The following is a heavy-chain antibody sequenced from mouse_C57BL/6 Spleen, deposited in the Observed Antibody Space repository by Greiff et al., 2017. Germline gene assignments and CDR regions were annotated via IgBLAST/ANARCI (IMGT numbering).Heavy chain of an antibody. CDR1: GYAFSSSW. D-gene: IGHD1-1*01. CDR2: IYPGDGDT. CDR3: ARSDPHYYGSSSCAMDY. Sequence: QVQLQQSGPELVKPGASVKISCKASGYAFSSSWMNWVKQRPGKGLEWIGRIYPGDGDTNYNGKFKGKATLTADKSSSTAYMQLSSLTSEDSAVYFCARSDPHYYGSSSCAMDYWGQGTSVTVSS. J-gene: IGHJ4*01. V-gene: IGHV1-82*01.